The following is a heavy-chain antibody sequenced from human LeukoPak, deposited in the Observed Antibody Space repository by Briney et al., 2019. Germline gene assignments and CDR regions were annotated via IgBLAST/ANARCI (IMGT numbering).Heavy chain of an antibody. J-gene: IGHJ4*02. Sequence: GGSLRLSCVASGFTFSNYAMTWVRQAPGKGLEWVSGISGSASTTHYADSVKGRFTISRDNSKNTLYLQMNSLRDEDTAVYYCAKSSDGSGSYFPYWGQGTLVTVSS. CDR2: ISGSASTT. D-gene: IGHD3-10*01. CDR1: GFTFSNYA. CDR3: AKSSDGSGSYFPY. V-gene: IGHV3-23*01.